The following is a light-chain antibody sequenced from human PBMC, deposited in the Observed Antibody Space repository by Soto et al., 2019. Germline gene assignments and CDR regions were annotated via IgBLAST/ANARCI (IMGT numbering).Light chain of an antibody. CDR2: NVY. V-gene: IGLV1-51*01. Sequence: QSVLTQPPSVSAAPGQKVTISCSGSSSNIGGNSVSWYQQLPGTAPKLMIYNVYDRPSGISYRFSGSKSGNTASLTISGLQGEDEADYYCSAYTVSRTYVFGTGTKVTVL. CDR3: SAYTVSRTYV. CDR1: SSNIGGNS. J-gene: IGLJ1*01.